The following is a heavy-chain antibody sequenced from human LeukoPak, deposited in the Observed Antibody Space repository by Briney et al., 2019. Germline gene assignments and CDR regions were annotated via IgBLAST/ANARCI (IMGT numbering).Heavy chain of an antibody. J-gene: IGHJ4*02. D-gene: IGHD5-24*01. Sequence: GGSLRLSCAASGFTFSSYSMNWVRQAPGKGLEWVSSISSSSSYIYYADSVKGRFTISSDNAKNSLYLQMNSLRAEDTAVYYCARDLGRDGYNLFDYWGQGTLVTVSS. V-gene: IGHV3-21*01. CDR3: ARDLGRDGYNLFDY. CDR1: GFTFSSYS. CDR2: ISSSSSYI.